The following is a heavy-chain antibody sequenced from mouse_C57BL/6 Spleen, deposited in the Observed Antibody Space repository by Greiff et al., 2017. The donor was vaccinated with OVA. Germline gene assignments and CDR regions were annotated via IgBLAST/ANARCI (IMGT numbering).Heavy chain of an antibody. D-gene: IGHD1-1*01. Sequence: QVQLQQPGAELVKPGASVKLSCKASGYTFTSYWMHWVKQRPGQGLEWIGMIHPNSGSTNYNEKFKSKATLTVDKSSSTAYMQLSSLTSEDSAVYYCARPFYGRAWFAYWGQGTLVTVSA. CDR3: ARPFYGRAWFAY. V-gene: IGHV1-64*01. CDR2: IHPNSGST. J-gene: IGHJ3*01. CDR1: GYTFTSYW.